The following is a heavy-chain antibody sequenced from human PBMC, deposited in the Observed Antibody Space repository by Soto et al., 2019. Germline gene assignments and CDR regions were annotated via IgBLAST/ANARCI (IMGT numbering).Heavy chain of an antibody. Sequence: SGPTLVNPTQTLTLTCTFSGFSLSTSGMRVSWIRQPPGKALEWLARIDWDDDKFYNTSLKTRLTISKDSSKNQVVRTMTNMDPVDTATYYCARMFHCSGGTCPFDYWGQGALVTVSS. CDR2: IDWDDDK. V-gene: IGHV2-70*04. D-gene: IGHD2-15*01. J-gene: IGHJ4*02. CDR1: GFSLSTSGMR. CDR3: ARMFHCSGGTCPFDY.